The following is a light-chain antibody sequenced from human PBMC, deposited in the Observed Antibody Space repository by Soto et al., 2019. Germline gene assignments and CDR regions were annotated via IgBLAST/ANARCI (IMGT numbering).Light chain of an antibody. J-gene: IGKJ4*01. CDR1: QGISSW. CDR2: AAS. CDR3: QQADSLTLT. Sequence: DIQMTQAPSSVSASVGDRVTITCRASQGISSWVAWDQQKKGKVPKLLIYAASSLQSGVPSRFSGSGPATDFTLTISSLQPEDFATYHCQQADSLTLTLSGGTKVEIK. V-gene: IGKV1-12*01.